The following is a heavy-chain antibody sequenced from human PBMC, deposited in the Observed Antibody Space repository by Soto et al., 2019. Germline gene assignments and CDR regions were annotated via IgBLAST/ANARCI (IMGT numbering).Heavy chain of an antibody. CDR3: AKDRRDRVVTAILDY. J-gene: IGHJ4*02. CDR1: GFTFSSYG. D-gene: IGHD2-21*02. Sequence: GGSLRLSCAASGFTFSSYGMHWVRQAPGKGLEWVAVISYDGSNKYYADSVKGRFTISSDNSKNTLYLQMNSLRAEGTAGYYCAKDRRDRVVTAILDYWGQGTLVTVSS. CDR2: ISYDGSNK. V-gene: IGHV3-30*18.